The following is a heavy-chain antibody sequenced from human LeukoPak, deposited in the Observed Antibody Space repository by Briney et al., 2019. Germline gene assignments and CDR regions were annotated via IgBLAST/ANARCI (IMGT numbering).Heavy chain of an antibody. CDR1: GGTFSSYA. J-gene: IGHJ6*03. V-gene: IGHV1-69*05. CDR2: IIPIFGTA. CDR3: ARNSGSYSDYYYYYMDV. D-gene: IGHD1-26*01. Sequence: GASVKLSCKASGGTFSSYAISWGRQAPGQGLEWMGGIIPIFGTANYAQKFQGRVTITTDESTSTAYMELSSLRSEDTAVYYCARNSGSYSDYYYYYMDVWGKGTTVTVSS.